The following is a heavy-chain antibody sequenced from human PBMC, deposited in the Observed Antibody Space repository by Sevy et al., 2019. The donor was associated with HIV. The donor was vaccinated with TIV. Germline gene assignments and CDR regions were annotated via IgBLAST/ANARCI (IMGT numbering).Heavy chain of an antibody. CDR1: GGTFNSYV. Sequence: ASVKVSCKASGGTFNSYVVSWVRQAPGQGLEWMGEITPILGTTHYLQKFKGRVTITADESTNTVYMELRSLKSEDTAVYYCARWSISIDYWGQGTLVTVSS. J-gene: IGHJ4*02. D-gene: IGHD3-3*02. CDR3: ARWSISIDY. CDR2: ITPILGTT. V-gene: IGHV1-69*13.